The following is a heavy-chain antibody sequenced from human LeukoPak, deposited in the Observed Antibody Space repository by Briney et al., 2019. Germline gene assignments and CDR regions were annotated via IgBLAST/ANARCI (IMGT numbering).Heavy chain of an antibody. CDR2: ISGSGGST. J-gene: IGHJ4*02. V-gene: IGHV3-23*01. Sequence: PGGSLRLSCAASGFTFSSYAMSWVRQAPGKGLEWVSAISGSGGSTYYADSVKGRFTISRDNSKNTLYLQMNSLRAEDTAVYYCAKATTLVEYYYDRSGYYAWDYFDYWGQGTLVTVSS. CDR1: GFTFSSYA. D-gene: IGHD3-22*01. CDR3: AKATTLVEYYYDRSGYYAWDYFDY.